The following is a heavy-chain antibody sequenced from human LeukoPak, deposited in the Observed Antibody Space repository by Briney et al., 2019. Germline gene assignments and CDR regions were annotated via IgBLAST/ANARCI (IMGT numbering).Heavy chain of an antibody. V-gene: IGHV4-61*01. CDR2: IYYSGST. Sequence: SETLSLTCTVSGGSISSSSYYWSWIRQPPGKGLEWIGYIYYSGSTNYNPSLKSRVTISVDTSKNQFSLKLSSVTAADTAVYYCARGVTPVDPWGQGTLVTVSS. CDR1: GGSISSSSYY. CDR3: ARGVTPVDP. J-gene: IGHJ5*02. D-gene: IGHD4-23*01.